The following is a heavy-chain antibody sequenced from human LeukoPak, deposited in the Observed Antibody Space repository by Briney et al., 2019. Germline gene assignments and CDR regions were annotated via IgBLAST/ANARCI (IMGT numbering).Heavy chain of an antibody. V-gene: IGHV3-30*02. CDR2: LRFDANNK. J-gene: IGHJ4*02. D-gene: IGHD3-10*01. CDR3: AKEGAGSGSYLDY. CDR1: GFTFTTYG. Sequence: GGSLRLSCAASGFTFTTYGMHWVRQAPGKGLDWVAFLRFDANNKYYADSVKGRFTISKDNSKRTLYRQMSSLEPEDTAVDYCAKEGAGSGSYLDYWGQGTLVTVSS.